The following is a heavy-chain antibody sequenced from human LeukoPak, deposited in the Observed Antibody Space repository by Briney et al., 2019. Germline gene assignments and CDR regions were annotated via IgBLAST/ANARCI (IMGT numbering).Heavy chain of an antibody. V-gene: IGHV1-69*05. CDR2: IIPIFATA. D-gene: IGHD2-8*01. Sequence: ASVKVSCKASGGTFSSYAISWVRQAPGQGLEWMGGIIPIFATANYAQKCQGRVTITTDESTSTAYMELSSLRSEDTAVYYCARARRVYAISSFDYWGQGTLVTVSS. J-gene: IGHJ4*02. CDR3: ARARRVYAISSFDY. CDR1: GGTFSSYA.